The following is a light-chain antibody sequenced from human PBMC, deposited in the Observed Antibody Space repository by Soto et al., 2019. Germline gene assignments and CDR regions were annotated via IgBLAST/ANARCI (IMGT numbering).Light chain of an antibody. CDR1: SGSVSTSYY. J-gene: IGLJ3*02. CDR2: STN. Sequence: QTVVTQEPSFSVSPGRTVTLTCGLSSGSVSTSYYPSWYQLTPGQAPRTLIYSTNTRSSGAPNRFSGSILENKAALTITGAQADDESDYYCVLYMGTGISVFGGGTKVTVL. V-gene: IGLV8-61*01. CDR3: VLYMGTGISV.